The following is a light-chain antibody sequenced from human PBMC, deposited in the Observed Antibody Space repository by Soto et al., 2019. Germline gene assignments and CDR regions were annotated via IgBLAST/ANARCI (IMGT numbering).Light chain of an antibody. J-gene: IGKJ2*01. CDR2: AAS. CDR1: QNIINK. V-gene: IGKV1-39*01. CDR3: QQSYSSVMYT. Sequence: DIQMTQSPSSLSASVGDRGTVTCRASQNIINKLNWYQQKPGKAPKLLIYAASSLQSGVPSRFSGSGSGTDFTLTISSLQPEDSATYYCQQSYSSVMYTFGQGTKLEIK.